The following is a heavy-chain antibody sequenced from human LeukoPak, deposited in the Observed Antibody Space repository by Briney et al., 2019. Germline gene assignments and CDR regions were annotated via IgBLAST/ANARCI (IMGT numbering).Heavy chain of an antibody. D-gene: IGHD4-17*01. J-gene: IGHJ5*02. CDR1: GSTFSSYW. Sequence: PGGSLRLSCAASGSTFSSYWMHWVRQVPGKGLLWVARINTYGTSTTYGDSVEGRFTISRDNAKNTLYLEMNSLRDDDTAVYYCARGSTTVTTKDWFDPWGQGTQVTVSS. CDR2: INTYGTST. V-gene: IGHV3-74*03. CDR3: ARGSTTVTTKDWFDP.